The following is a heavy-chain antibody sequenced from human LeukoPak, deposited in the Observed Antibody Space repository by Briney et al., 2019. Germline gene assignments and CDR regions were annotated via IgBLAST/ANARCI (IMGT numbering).Heavy chain of an antibody. D-gene: IGHD5-18*01. V-gene: IGHV3-30*02. CDR1: GFTFSSYA. CDR3: AKDYGGYGYSTDY. CDR2: IRHDGSIE. Sequence: GGSLRLSCAPSGFTFSSYAMHWLRQAPAKGLEWVTLIRHDGSIEYYADSVKGRFTISRDNSKNTVSLQMNSLRGEDTAVYYCAKDYGGYGYSTDYWGQGTLVTVST. J-gene: IGHJ4*02.